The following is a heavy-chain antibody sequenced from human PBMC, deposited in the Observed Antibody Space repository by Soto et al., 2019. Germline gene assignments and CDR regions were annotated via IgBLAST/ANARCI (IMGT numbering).Heavy chain of an antibody. V-gene: IGHV4-31*02. J-gene: IGHJ4*02. CDR1: GGSISSGGYY. D-gene: IGHD1-26*01. Sequence: LCGGSISSGGYYWSWIRQHPGKGLEWIGYIYYSGSTYYNPSLKSRVTISVDTSKNQFSLKLSSVTAADTAVYYCASAPWEWDPIPTDYWGQGTLVTVSS. CDR2: IYYSGST. CDR3: ASAPWEWDPIPTDY.